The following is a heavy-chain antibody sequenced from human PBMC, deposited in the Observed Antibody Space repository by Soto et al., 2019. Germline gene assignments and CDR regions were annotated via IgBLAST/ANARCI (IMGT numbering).Heavy chain of an antibody. CDR1: GGTFRNYP. V-gene: IGHV1-69*02. CDR3: ARGPLVVLNYFES. CDR2: IFPLTDIP. J-gene: IGHJ4*02. Sequence: QVQLVQSGTEVKKPGSSVKVSCKASGGTFRNYPINWVRQAPGQGLEWMGSIFPLTDIPDYAQNFQARLTISADKXTSTAYMELSNLTSDDTAMYFCARGPLVVLNYFESWGQGTLVTVSS.